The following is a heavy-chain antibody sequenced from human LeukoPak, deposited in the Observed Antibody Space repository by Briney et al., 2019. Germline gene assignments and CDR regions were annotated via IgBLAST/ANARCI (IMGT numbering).Heavy chain of an antibody. J-gene: IGHJ4*02. Sequence: GSLRLSFAASGFTFSSFAMGWVPRAPGKGLGGVPAISGSGGSTYYADSVKGRFTISRDNSKNTLYLQMNSLRAEDTAVYYCARGPQARTGVDYFDYWGQGTLVTVSS. D-gene: IGHD7-27*01. V-gene: IGHV3-23*01. CDR3: ARGPQARTGVDYFDY. CDR1: GFTFSSFA. CDR2: ISGSGGST.